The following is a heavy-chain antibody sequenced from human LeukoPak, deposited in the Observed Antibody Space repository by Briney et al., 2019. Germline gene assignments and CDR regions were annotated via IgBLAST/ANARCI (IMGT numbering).Heavy chain of an antibody. D-gene: IGHD3-10*01. V-gene: IGHV3-21*01. CDR3: ARDGRFGDNDGY. Sequence: PGKSLRLSCAASGFTFSSYSMNWVRQAPGKGLEWVSSISSSSSYIYYADSVKGRFTISRDNAKNSLYLQMNSLRAEDTAVYYCARDGRFGDNDGYWGQGTLVTVSS. CDR1: GFTFSSYS. J-gene: IGHJ4*02. CDR2: ISSSSSYI.